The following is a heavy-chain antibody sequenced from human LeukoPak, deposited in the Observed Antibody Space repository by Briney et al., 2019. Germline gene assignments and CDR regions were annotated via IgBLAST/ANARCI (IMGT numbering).Heavy chain of an antibody. J-gene: IGHJ6*02. Sequence: GGSMRLACAASGFTFSSYGMHWVSQPQGKGLGWVAAIPSDGSNKYYADSVKGRLTISRDNSKNTLYLQMNSLRAEDTAVYYCAKEPGLYYGSGSYLYYYGMDVWGQGTTGTVS. CDR2: IPSDGSNK. V-gene: IGHV3-30*18. D-gene: IGHD3-10*01. CDR1: GFTFSSYG. CDR3: AKEPGLYYGSGSYLYYYGMDV.